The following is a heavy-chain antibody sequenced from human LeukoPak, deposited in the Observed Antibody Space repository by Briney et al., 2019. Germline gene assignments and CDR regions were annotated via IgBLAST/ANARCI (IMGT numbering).Heavy chain of an antibody. V-gene: IGHV4-59*01. CDR2: IYYSEST. CDR3: ARVAVSYYYYMDV. D-gene: IGHD2-21*01. CDR1: GCSIISYS. Sequence: SETLSLTFPVPGCSIISYSWSWIRPPPGKGLEWFGYIYYSESTNYNPSLKSRVTISVDTPKNQFSLKLSSVTAADAAVYYCARVAVSYYYYMDVWGKGTTVTISS. J-gene: IGHJ6*03.